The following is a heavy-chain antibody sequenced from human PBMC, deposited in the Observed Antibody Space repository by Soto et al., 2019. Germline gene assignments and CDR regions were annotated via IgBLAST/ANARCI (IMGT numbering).Heavy chain of an antibody. CDR3: AGRRIAVAGTEDYYFDY. J-gene: IGHJ4*02. Sequence: PSETLSLTCTVSGGSISSSSYYWGWIRQPPGKGLEWIGSIYYSGSTYYNPSLKSRVTISVDTSKNQFSLKLSSVTAADTAVYYCAGRRIAVAGTEDYYFDYWGQGTLVTVSS. D-gene: IGHD6-19*01. CDR1: GGSISSSSYY. V-gene: IGHV4-39*01. CDR2: IYYSGST.